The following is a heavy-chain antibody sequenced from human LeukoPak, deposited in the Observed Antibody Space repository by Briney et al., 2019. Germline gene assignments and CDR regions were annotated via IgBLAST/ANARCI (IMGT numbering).Heavy chain of an antibody. CDR2: INMYNGNT. CDR1: GYTFTSYA. Sequence: ASVKVSCKASGYTFTSYAISWVRQAPGQGPEWMGWINMYNGNTNYAQKLQGRVTMTTGTSTSTAYMELRSLRSDDTAVYYCARVVGNYVWGSYRPEGCFDSWGQGTLVTVSS. D-gene: IGHD3-16*02. J-gene: IGHJ4*02. V-gene: IGHV1-18*01. CDR3: ARVVGNYVWGSYRPEGCFDS.